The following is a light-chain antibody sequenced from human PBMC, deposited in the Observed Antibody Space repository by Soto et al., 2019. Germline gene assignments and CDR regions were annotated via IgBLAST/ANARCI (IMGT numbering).Light chain of an antibody. CDR2: DVS. J-gene: IGKJ3*01. CDR1: QSFSSN. Sequence: IVMTQSPATLSVSPGERATLSCRASQSFSSNLAWYQQKPGQAPRLLIYDVSNRATGIPARFSGSGSGTDFTLTISSLEPEDFAVYYCQQRSNWPRFTFGPGTKVDIK. CDR3: QQRSNWPRFT. V-gene: IGKV3-11*01.